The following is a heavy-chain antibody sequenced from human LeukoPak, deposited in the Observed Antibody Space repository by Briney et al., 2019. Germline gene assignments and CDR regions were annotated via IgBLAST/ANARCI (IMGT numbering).Heavy chain of an antibody. V-gene: IGHV3-7*01. CDR2: IKQDGSEK. CDR1: GFTFSSYW. J-gene: IGHJ3*02. CDR3: ARENNDPQDAFDI. D-gene: IGHD1/OR15-1a*01. Sequence: GGSLRLSCAASGFTFSSYWMSWVRQAPGKGLEWVANIKQDGSEKYYVDSVKGRFTIPRDNAKNSLYLQMNSLRAEDTAVYYSARENNDPQDAFDIWGQGTMVTVSS.